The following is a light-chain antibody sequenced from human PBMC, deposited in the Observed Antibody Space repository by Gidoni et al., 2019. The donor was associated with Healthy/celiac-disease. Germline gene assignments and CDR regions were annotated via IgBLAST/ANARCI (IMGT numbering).Light chain of an antibody. J-gene: IGKJ4*01. CDR3: QKYNSAPLSLT. Sequence: DIQRTKAPSSLSAAVGDRVPITCRASQGISNYLAWYQQKPGKVPKLLIYAASTLQSGVPSRFSGSGSGTDFTLTISSLQPEDVATYSCQKYNSAPLSLTFGGGTKVEIK. V-gene: IGKV1-27*01. CDR2: AAS. CDR1: QGISNY.